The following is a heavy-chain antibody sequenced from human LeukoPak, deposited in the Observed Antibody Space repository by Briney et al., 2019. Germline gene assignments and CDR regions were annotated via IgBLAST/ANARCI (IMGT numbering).Heavy chain of an antibody. Sequence: ASVKVSCKASGYTFTSYGMSWVRQAPGQGLEGMGWISADNDNTNYAQRLQGRVTMTTDTSTSTAYMELKSLKSDDTAVYFCTSDRVRGTNYDILTGPFYYYYGMDVWGQGTTVTVSS. D-gene: IGHD3-9*01. V-gene: IGHV1-18*01. CDR1: GYTFTSYG. CDR2: ISADNDNT. J-gene: IGHJ6*02. CDR3: TSDRVRGTNYDILTGPFYYYYGMDV.